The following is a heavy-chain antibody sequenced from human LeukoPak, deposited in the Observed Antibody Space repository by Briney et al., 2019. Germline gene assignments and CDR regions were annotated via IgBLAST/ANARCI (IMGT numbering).Heavy chain of an antibody. Sequence: SETLSDTCTISGRSVRNSSVSWIRQPPGKGLEWLGYIDYSGNTNYSPSLMSRVSISVDTSKTQFSLKLSSVTAADTAVYYCSTIPGLCITTVYRAVDVWGLGTMVTVSS. D-gene: IGHD2-8*01. V-gene: IGHV4-59*02. CDR2: IDYSGNT. CDR1: GRSVRNSS. CDR3: STIPGLCITTVYRAVDV. J-gene: IGHJ3*01.